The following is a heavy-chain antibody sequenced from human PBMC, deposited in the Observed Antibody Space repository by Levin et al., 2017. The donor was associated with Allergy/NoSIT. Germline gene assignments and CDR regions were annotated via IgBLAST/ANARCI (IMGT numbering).Heavy chain of an antibody. V-gene: IGHV3-48*04. CDR1: GFTFSSYS. J-gene: IGHJ4*02. D-gene: IGHD6-19*01. Sequence: HAGGSLRLSCAASGFTFSSYSMNWVRQAPGKGLEWVSYISSSSSTIYYADSVKGRFTISRDNAKNSLYLQMNSLRAEDTAVYYCASISRGSGWYSPDYWGQGTLVTVSS. CDR2: ISSSSSTI. CDR3: ASISRGSGWYSPDY.